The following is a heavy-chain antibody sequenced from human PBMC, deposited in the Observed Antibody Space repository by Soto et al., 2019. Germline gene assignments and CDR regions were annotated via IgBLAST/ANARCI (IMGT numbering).Heavy chain of an antibody. Sequence: GGSLRLSCAASGSTFSNAWMSWVRQAPGKGLEWVGRIKSKTDGGTTDYAAPVKGRFTISRDDSKNTLYLQMNSLKTEDTAVYYCTTNWNYGFYYGMDVWGQGTTVTVSS. J-gene: IGHJ6*02. CDR2: IKSKTDGGTT. CDR1: GSTFSNAW. CDR3: TTNWNYGFYYGMDV. V-gene: IGHV3-15*01. D-gene: IGHD1-7*01.